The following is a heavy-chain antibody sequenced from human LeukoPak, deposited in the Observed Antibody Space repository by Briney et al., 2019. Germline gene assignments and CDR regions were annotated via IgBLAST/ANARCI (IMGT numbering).Heavy chain of an antibody. CDR3: AKSYYGSVTYGMDV. CDR1: GFTFSSYA. J-gene: IGHJ6*02. CDR2: ISGSGGST. V-gene: IGHV3-23*01. Sequence: GGSLRLSCAASGFTFSSYAMSWVRQAPGKGLEWVSAISGSGGSTYYADSVKGRFTISRDNSKNTLYLQMNSLRAEDTAVYYCAKSYYGSVTYGMDVWGQGTTVTVSS. D-gene: IGHD3-10*01.